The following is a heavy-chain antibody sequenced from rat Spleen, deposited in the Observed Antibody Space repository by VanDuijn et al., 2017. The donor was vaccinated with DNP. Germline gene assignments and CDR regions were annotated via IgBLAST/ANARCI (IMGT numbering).Heavy chain of an antibody. CDR3: TGFDY. Sequence: EVQLVETGGGLVQPGRSLKLSCVASGFTFSSYWMYWIRQAPTKGLEWVASISTSGGSTYYRDSVKGRFTVSRDNAKSTLYLQMDSLRSEDTALYYCTGFDYWGQGVMVTVSS. V-gene: IGHV5-58*01. CDR1: GFTFSSYW. J-gene: IGHJ2*01. CDR2: ISTSGGST.